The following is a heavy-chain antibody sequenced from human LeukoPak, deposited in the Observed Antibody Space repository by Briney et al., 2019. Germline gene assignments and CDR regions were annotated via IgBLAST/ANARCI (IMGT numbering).Heavy chain of an antibody. D-gene: IGHD3-3*01. CDR3: ARHGDFWSSYWRH. CDR1: GYSISSGYY. Sequence: PSETLSLTCAVSGYSISSGYYWGWIRQPPGKGLEWIGSIYHSGSTYYNPSLKSRVTISVGTSKNQFSLKLSSVTAADTAVYYCARHGDFWSSYWRHWGQGTLVTVSS. V-gene: IGHV4-38-2*01. J-gene: IGHJ4*02. CDR2: IYHSGST.